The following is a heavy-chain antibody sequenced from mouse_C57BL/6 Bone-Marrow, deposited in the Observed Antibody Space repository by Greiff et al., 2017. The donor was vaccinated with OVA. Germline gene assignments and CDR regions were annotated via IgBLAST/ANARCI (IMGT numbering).Heavy chain of an antibody. CDR2: ISNGGGST. CDR1: GFTFSDYY. V-gene: IGHV5-12*01. Sequence: DVKLVESGGGLVQPGGSLKLSCAASGFTFSDYYMYWVRQTPAKRLEWVAYISNGGGSTYYPDTVKGRFTISRDNAKNTLYLQMSRLKSEDTAMYYGARGGATVVAEDYFDYWGQGTTLTVSS. D-gene: IGHD1-1*01. CDR3: ARGGATVVAEDYFDY. J-gene: IGHJ2*01.